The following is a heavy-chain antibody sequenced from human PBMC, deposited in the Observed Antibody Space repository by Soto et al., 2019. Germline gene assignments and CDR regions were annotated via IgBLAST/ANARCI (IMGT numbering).Heavy chain of an antibody. D-gene: IGHD4-17*01. J-gene: IGHJ4*02. CDR2: IHHSGTT. V-gene: IGHV4-38-2*01. CDR1: ESSINRNYY. CDR3: ARGLYGGNFDS. Sequence: LSLTCGVSESSINRNYYWLWIRQPPGKGLEWIGAIHHSGTTYYTPSLKSRVTISMDTSKNHFSLRLTSVTAADTAIYYCARGLYGGNFDSWGQGTRVPV.